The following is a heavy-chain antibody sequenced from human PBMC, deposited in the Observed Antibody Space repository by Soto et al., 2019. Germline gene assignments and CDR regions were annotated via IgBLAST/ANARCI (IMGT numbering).Heavy chain of an antibody. J-gene: IGHJ4*02. CDR1: GFIFTSYY. CDR2: INHSDGTT. CDR3: TRDVREMATVSFGY. Sequence: ASVKVSCKASGFIFTSYYMHCVRQAPGQGLEWMGTINHSDGTTTYAQKFQGRVTMTRDTSTSTVYMELYSLRSEDTAVYYCTRDVREMATVSFGYWGQGTLVTVSS. D-gene: IGHD1-26*01. V-gene: IGHV1-46*03.